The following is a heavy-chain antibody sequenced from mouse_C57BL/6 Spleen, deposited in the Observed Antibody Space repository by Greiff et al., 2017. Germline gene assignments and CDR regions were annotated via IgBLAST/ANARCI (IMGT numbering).Heavy chain of an antibody. CDR1: GFTFSSYT. V-gene: IGHV5-9*01. Sequence: EVQRVESGGGLVKPGGSLKLSCAASGFTFSSYTMSWVRQTPEQRLEWVATISGGGGNTYYPDSVKGRFTISRANAKNTLYLQMSSLRSEDTSLYYCANLLPRTWFAYWGQGTLVTVSA. CDR3: ANLLPRTWFAY. J-gene: IGHJ3*01. CDR2: ISGGGGNT. D-gene: IGHD1-1*01.